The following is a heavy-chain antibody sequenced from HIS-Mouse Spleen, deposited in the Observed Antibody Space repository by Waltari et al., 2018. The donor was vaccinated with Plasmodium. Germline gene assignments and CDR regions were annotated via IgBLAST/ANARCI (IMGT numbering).Heavy chain of an antibody. CDR3: ARLVVVASKDSY. CDR1: GGSLSGYY. CDR2: INHSGST. V-gene: IGHV4-34*01. D-gene: IGHD2-15*01. J-gene: IGHJ4*02. Sequence: QVQLQQWGAGLLKPSATLSLTCAVYGGSLSGYYWSWIRQPPGKGLGWIGEINHSGSTNYNPSLKSQVTISVDTSKNQFSLKLSSVTAADTAVYYCARLVVVASKDSYWGQGTLVTVSS.